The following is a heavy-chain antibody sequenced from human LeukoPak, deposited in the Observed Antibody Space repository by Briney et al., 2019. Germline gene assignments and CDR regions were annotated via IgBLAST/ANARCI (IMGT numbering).Heavy chain of an antibody. CDR2: FSSSSSYI. D-gene: IGHD3-9*01. J-gene: IGHJ4*02. Sequence: GGSLRLSCAASGFTFSSYSMNWVRKAQGKGLEWSQSFSSSSSYIYYADSVKGRFTISRDNAKNSLYLQMNSLRAEDTAVYYCARSEDYDILTGYAADFDYWGQGTLVTVSS. V-gene: IGHV3-21*01. CDR1: GFTFSSYS. CDR3: ARSEDYDILTGYAADFDY.